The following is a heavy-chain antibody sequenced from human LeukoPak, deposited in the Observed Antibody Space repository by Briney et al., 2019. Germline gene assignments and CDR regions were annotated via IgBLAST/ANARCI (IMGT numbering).Heavy chain of an antibody. V-gene: IGHV1-69*06. D-gene: IGHD6-13*01. J-gene: IGHJ4*02. CDR3: ASLIAAESDY. Sequence: SVKVSCKASGGTFSSYAISWGRQAPGQGLEWMGGIIPIFGTANYAQKFQGRVTITADKSTSTAYMELSSLRSEDTAVYYCASLIAAESDYWGQGTLVTVSS. CDR2: IIPIFGTA. CDR1: GGTFSSYA.